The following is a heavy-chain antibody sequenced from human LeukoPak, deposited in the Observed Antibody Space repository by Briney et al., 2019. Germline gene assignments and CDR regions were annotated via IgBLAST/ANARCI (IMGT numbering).Heavy chain of an antibody. CDR3: AKALGGRKWGLAARDDAFDI. J-gene: IGHJ3*02. CDR2: ISGSGGST. Sequence: GGSLRLSCAASGFTFSSYAMSWVRQAPGKGLEWVSAISGSGGSTYYADSVKGRFTISRDNSKNTLYLQMNSLRAEDTAVYYCAKALGGRKWGLAARDDAFDIWGQGTMVTVSS. CDR1: GFTFSSYA. D-gene: IGHD6-6*01. V-gene: IGHV3-23*01.